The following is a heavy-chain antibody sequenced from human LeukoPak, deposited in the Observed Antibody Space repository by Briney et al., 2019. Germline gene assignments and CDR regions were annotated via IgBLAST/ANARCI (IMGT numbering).Heavy chain of an antibody. CDR1: GFTFDDYA. CDR2: ISWNSGSR. V-gene: IGHV3-9*01. CDR3: AKDFLPYCSGGSCYQDY. J-gene: IGHJ4*02. D-gene: IGHD2-15*01. Sequence: PGGSLRLSCAASGFTFDDYAMHWVRQTPGKGLEWASGISWNSGSRGYADSVKGRFTISRDNAKNSLYLQMNSLRAEDTALYYCAKDFLPYCSGGSCYQDYWGQGTLVTVSS.